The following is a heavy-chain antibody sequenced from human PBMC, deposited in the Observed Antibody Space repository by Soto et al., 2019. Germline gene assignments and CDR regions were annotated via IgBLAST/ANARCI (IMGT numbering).Heavy chain of an antibody. CDR3: AREYSSSWYGDYYYGMDV. CDR1: RFTFSSYA. J-gene: IGHJ6*02. V-gene: IGHV3-30-3*01. Sequence: GGSLRLSCAASRFTFSSYAMHWVRQAPGKGLEWVAVISYDGSNKYYADSVKGRFTISRDNSKNTLYLQMNSLRAEDTAVYYCAREYSSSWYGDYYYGMDVWGQGTTVTVSS. CDR2: ISYDGSNK. D-gene: IGHD6-13*01.